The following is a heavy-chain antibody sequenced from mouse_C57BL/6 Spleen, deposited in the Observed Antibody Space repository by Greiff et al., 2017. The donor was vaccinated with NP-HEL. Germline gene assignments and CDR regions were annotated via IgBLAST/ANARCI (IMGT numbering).Heavy chain of an antibody. Sequence: VQLQQSGAELVRPGSSVKLSCKASGYTFTSYWMDWVKQRPGQGLEWIGNIYPSDSETHYNQKFKDKATLTVDKSSSTAYMQLSSLTSEDSAVYYCARSGYDGYPWYFDVWGTGTTVTVSS. CDR1: GYTFTSYW. CDR2: IYPSDSET. CDR3: ARSGYDGYPWYFDV. V-gene: IGHV1-61*01. J-gene: IGHJ1*03. D-gene: IGHD2-3*01.